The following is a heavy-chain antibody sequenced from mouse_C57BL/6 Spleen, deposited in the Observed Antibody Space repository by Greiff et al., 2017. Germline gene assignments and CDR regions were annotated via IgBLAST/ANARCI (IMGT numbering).Heavy chain of an antibody. Sequence: EVQLQESGGGLVKPGGSLKLSCAASGFTFSSYAMSWVRQTPEKRLEWVATISDGGSYTYYPDNVKGRFTISRDNAKNNLYLQMSHLKSEDTAMYYCARDYYGSSYWAMDYWGQGTSVTVSS. CDR3: ARDYYGSSYWAMDY. V-gene: IGHV5-4*01. CDR2: ISDGGSYT. CDR1: GFTFSSYA. J-gene: IGHJ4*01. D-gene: IGHD1-1*01.